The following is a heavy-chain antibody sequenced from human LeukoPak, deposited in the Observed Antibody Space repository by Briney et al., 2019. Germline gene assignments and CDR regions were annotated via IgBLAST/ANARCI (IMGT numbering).Heavy chain of an antibody. CDR3: ARVWDTSGYYFGYFDN. CDR1: GFPLVRFW. CDR2: IKQDGSEK. V-gene: IGHV3-7*01. Sequence: GGSLRLSCAASGFPLVRFWMSWVRQAPGKGLEWVANIKQDGSEKFYVDSVKGRFTISRDNTKNSLYLQMNSLRAEDTAVYYCARVWDTSGYYFGYFDNWGQGSLVTVSS. J-gene: IGHJ4*02. D-gene: IGHD3-22*01.